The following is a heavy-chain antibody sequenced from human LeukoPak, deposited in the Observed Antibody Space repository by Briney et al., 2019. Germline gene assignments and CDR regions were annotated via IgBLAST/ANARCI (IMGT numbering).Heavy chain of an antibody. D-gene: IGHD3-9*01. CDR3: AKGRRYNILTGYYVSEVDP. CDR2: ISSSSSYI. Sequence: GGSLRLSCAASGFTFSSYSMNWVRQAPGKGLEWVSSISSSSSYIYYADSVKGRFTISRDNAKNSLYLQMNSLRADDMAVYYCAKGRRYNILTGYYVSEVDPWGQGTQVTVSS. V-gene: IGHV3-21*01. J-gene: IGHJ5*02. CDR1: GFTFSSYS.